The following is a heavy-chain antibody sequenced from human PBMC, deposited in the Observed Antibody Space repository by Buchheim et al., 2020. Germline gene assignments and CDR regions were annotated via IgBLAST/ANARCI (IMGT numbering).Heavy chain of an antibody. CDR3: ATDPHYPSGSY. CDR2: ISASGGST. J-gene: IGHJ1*01. V-gene: IGHV3-48*03. D-gene: IGHD3-10*01. CDR1: GFTFSGYE. Sequence: VQLVESGGGLVQPGGSLRLSCAASGFTFSGYEMNWVHQAPGKGLECIAYISASGGSTYYVDSVRGRFTISRDNAKNSLYLQMNSLRVEDTAVYYCATDPHYPSGSYWGRGTL.